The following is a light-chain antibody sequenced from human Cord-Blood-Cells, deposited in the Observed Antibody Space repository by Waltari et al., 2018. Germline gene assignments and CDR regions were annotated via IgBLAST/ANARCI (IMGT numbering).Light chain of an antibody. V-gene: IGKV4-1*01. CDR3: QQYYSTPYT. J-gene: IGKJ2*01. CDR1: QSVLYSSNNKNY. CDR2: WAS. Sequence: DIVMTQSPDSLAVSLGERATINCKSSQSVLYSSNNKNYLAWYQKKPGQPPKLLIYWASTRESGVPDRFSGSGSGTDFTLTISSLHAEDVAVYYCQQYYSTPYTFGQGTKLEIK.